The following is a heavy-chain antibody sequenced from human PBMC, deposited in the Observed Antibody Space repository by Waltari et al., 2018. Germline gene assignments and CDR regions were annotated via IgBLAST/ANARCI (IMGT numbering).Heavy chain of an antibody. J-gene: IGHJ4*02. CDR2: IYHTGSS. V-gene: IGHV4-38-2*02. CDR1: GHSVNNHFY. Sequence: QVQLRESGPGLVRSSETLSLPCTVSGHSVNNHFYWAWIRQSPGGGLEWIASIYHTGSSHYNSSLKSRVSISTDMSTKQFFLTLTHLTAADTAVYYCAEEGNTTAGLFDSWGQGTLVTVSS. D-gene: IGHD6-25*01. CDR3: AEEGNTTAGLFDS.